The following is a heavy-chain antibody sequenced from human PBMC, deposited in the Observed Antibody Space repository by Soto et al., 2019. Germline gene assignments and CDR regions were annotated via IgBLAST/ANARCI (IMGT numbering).Heavy chain of an antibody. CDR2: VYYSGST. V-gene: IGHV4-39*01. Sequence: SETLSLTCTVSGGSISSSSYYWGWIRQPPGKGLEWIGSVYYSGSTYYNPSLKSRVTISVDTSKNQFSLKLRSVTAADTAVYYCARHYCGGDCYPYYYYYYGMDVRGQGTTVTVSS. J-gene: IGHJ6*02. CDR1: GGSISSSSYY. CDR3: ARHYCGGDCYPYYYYYYGMDV. D-gene: IGHD2-21*02.